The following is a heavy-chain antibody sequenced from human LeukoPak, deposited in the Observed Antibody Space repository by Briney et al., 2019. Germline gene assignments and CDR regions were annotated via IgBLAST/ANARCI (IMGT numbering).Heavy chain of an antibody. D-gene: IGHD2-2*02. CDR2: ISAYNGNT. CDR3: TRDPHIVVVPAAIRGWFDP. CDR1: GYTFTSYG. V-gene: IGHV1-18*01. J-gene: IGHJ5*02. Sequence: GASVKVSCKASGYTFTSYGISWVRQAPGQGLEWMGWISAYNGNTSYAQRFQGRVTMTTDTSTSTAYMELRSLRSDDTAVYYCTRDPHIVVVPAAIRGWFDPWGQGTLVTVSS.